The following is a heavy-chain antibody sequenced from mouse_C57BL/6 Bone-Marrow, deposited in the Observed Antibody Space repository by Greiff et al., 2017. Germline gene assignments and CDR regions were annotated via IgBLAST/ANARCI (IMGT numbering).Heavy chain of an antibody. CDR2: INPNNGGT. D-gene: IGHD1-1*01. Sequence: EVQLQQSGPELVKPGASVKISCKASGYTFTDYYMNWVKQSHGKSLEWIGDINPNNGGTSYNQKLKGKATLTVDKSSSTPYMELRSLTSEDSAVYYCARDYYGSSWYFDYWGQGTILTVSS. V-gene: IGHV1-26*01. CDR1: GYTFTDYY. J-gene: IGHJ2*01. CDR3: ARDYYGSSWYFDY.